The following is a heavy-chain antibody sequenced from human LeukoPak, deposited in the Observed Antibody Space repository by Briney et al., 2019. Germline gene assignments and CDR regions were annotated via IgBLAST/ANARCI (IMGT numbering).Heavy chain of an antibody. V-gene: IGHV3-21*01. CDR2: ISSSSSYI. CDR1: GFTFSSYS. Sequence: PGGSLRLSCAASGFTFSSYSMNWVRQAPGKGLEWVSSISSSSSYIYYADSVKGRFTISRDNAKNSLYLQMNSLRAEDTAVYYCARDHGRIAAAGRRGHGMDVWGQGTTVTVSS. CDR3: ARDHGRIAAAGRRGHGMDV. D-gene: IGHD6-13*01. J-gene: IGHJ6*02.